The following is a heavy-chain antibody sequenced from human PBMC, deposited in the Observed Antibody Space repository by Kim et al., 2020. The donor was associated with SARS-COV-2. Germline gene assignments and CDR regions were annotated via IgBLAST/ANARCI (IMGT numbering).Heavy chain of an antibody. CDR1: GYTFTSYY. CDR3: ARVGQEWGWGRQRLDP. CDR2: INPSGGST. D-gene: IGHD1-26*01. Sequence: ASVKVSCKASGYTFTSYYMHWVRQAPGQGLEWMGIINPSGGSTSYAQKFQGRVTMTRDTSTSTVYMELSSLRSEDTAVYYCARVGQEWGWGRQRLDPWGQGTLVTVSS. J-gene: IGHJ5*02. V-gene: IGHV1-46*01.